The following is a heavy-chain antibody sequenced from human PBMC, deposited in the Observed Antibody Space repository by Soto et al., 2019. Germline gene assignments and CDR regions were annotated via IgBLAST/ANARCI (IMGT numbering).Heavy chain of an antibody. CDR2: IYYSGST. Sequence: SETLSLTCTVSGGSISSGGYYWSWIRQHPGKGLEWIGYIYYSGSTYYNPSLKSRVTISVDTSKNQFSLKLSSVTAADTAVYYCARVERGTAYCGGDCYLYYYYYYMDVWGKGTTVTVSS. CDR3: ARVERGTAYCGGDCYLYYYYYYMDV. D-gene: IGHD2-21*01. V-gene: IGHV4-31*03. CDR1: GGSISSGGYY. J-gene: IGHJ6*03.